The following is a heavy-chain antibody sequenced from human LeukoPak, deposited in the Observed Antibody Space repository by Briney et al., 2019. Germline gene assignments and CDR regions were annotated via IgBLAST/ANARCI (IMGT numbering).Heavy chain of an antibody. J-gene: IGHJ3*02. CDR2: ISSGSSYI. CDR1: GFTFSSYS. V-gene: IGHV3-21*01. CDR3: ARDELELREGGHGFDI. D-gene: IGHD1-7*01. Sequence: PGGSLRLSCAASGFTFSSYSMNWVRQAPGKGLEWVSSISSGSSYIYYGDSVKGRFITSRDNAKNSLYLQMNSLSAEDTAVYYCARDELELREGGHGFDIWGKGTMVTVSS.